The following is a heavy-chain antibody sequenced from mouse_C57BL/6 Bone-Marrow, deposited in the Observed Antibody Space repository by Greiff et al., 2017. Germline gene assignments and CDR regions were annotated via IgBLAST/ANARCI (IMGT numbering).Heavy chain of an antibody. CDR2: IDPSDSET. D-gene: IGHD2-3*01. V-gene: IGHV1-52*01. CDR3: ARGKIYDGYYWFAY. CDR1: GYTFTSYW. J-gene: IGHJ3*01. Sequence: QVQLQQPGAELVRPGSSVKLSCKASGYTFTSYWMHWVKQRPIQGLEWIGTIDPSDSETHYNQKFKDKATLTVDKSSSTAYMQLSSLTSEDSAVYYGARGKIYDGYYWFAYWGQGTLVTVSA.